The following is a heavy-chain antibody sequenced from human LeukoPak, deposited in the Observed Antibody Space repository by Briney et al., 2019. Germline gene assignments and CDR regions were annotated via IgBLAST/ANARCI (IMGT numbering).Heavy chain of an antibody. CDR2: TKNKGNSYTR. Sequence: GGSLRLSCAASEFTFSTYWMNWVRQAPGKGLEWCGRTKNKGNSYTREYAASVKGRFTISRDDSKNSLYLQMNSLKTEDTAIYYCVAMIREVGYWGQGTLVTVSS. J-gene: IGHJ4*02. V-gene: IGHV3-72*01. CDR3: VAMIREVGY. CDR1: EFTFSTYW. D-gene: IGHD3-10*01.